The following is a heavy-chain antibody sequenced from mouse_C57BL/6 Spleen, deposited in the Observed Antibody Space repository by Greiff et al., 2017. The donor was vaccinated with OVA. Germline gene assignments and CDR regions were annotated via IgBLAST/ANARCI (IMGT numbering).Heavy chain of an antibody. J-gene: IGHJ3*01. CDR1: GYTFTSYW. Sequence: QVQLQQPGAELVRPGTSVKLSCKASGYTFTSYWMHWVKQRPGQGLEWIGVIDPSDSYTNYNQKFKGKATLTVDTSSSTAYMQLRSLTSEDSAVYYCARERTVWCAYWGQGTLVTVSA. V-gene: IGHV1-59*01. CDR2: IDPSDSYT. D-gene: IGHD4-1*01. CDR3: ARERTVWCAY.